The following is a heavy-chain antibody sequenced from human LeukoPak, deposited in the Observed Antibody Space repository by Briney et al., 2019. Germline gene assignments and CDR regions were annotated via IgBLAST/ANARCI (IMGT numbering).Heavy chain of an antibody. D-gene: IGHD2-15*01. V-gene: IGHV3-11*04. CDR2: ISSSGSTI. J-gene: IGHJ4*02. CDR1: GFTFSDYY. Sequence: GGSLRLSCAASGFTFSDYYMSWIRQAPGKGLEWVSYISSSGSTIYYADSVEGRFTISRDNAKNSLYLQMNSLRAEDTAVYYCAREAQLVAATDYWGQGTLVTVSS. CDR3: AREAQLVAATDY.